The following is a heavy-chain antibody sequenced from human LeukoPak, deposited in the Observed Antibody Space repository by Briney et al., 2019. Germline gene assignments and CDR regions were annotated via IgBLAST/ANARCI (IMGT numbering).Heavy chain of an antibody. CDR1: GYTFTGYY. V-gene: IGHV1-2*02. Sequence: ASVKVSCKASGYTFTGYYMHWVRQAAGQGLEWMGWINPNSGGTNYAQKFQGRVTMTRDTSISTAYMELSRLRSDDTAVYYCARDVRYFDFWSGYYIFDPWGQGTLVTVSS. CDR3: ARDVRYFDFWSGYYIFDP. D-gene: IGHD3-3*01. CDR2: INPNSGGT. J-gene: IGHJ5*02.